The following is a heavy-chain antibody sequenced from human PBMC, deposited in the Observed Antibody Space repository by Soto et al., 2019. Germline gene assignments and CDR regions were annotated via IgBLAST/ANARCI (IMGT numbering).Heavy chain of an antibody. CDR3: ARHQSHSSSYVDP. J-gene: IGHJ5*02. CDR1: RGSISRSTYY. Sequence: ASEALSLDRTVSRGSISRSTYYQGRIRQPPGKGLEWIGSIYYSGSTYYNPSLKSRVTISVDTSKNQFSLKLSSVTAADTAVYYCARHQSHSSSYVDPWGQGTLVTVSS. D-gene: IGHD6-13*01. CDR2: IYYSGST. V-gene: IGHV4-39*01.